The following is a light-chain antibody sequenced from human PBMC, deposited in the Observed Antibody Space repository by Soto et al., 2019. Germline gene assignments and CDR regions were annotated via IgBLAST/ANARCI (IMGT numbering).Light chain of an antibody. CDR1: SSDVGGYNY. CDR3: SSYTSSDTYV. J-gene: IGLJ1*01. CDR2: EVS. V-gene: IGLV2-14*01. Sequence: QSVLTQPGSVSGSPGQSITISCTGTSSDVGGYNYVSWYQQHPGEAPKLMIYEVSNQPSGVSNRFSGSKSGNTASLTISGLQAEDEADYYCSSYTSSDTYVFGTGTKVTVL.